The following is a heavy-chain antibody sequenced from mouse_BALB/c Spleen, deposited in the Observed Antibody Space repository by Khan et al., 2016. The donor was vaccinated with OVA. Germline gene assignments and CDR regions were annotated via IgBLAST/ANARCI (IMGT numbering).Heavy chain of an antibody. CDR1: GYTFTSYW. CDR3: ARSQLGRGFAY. J-gene: IGHJ3*01. Sequence: QVQLQQSGAELAKPGASVKMSCKASGYTFTSYWMHWVKQRPGQGLEWIGYINPSTGYTEYNQKFKDKATLTADKSSSTAYMQLSSLTSEDSAVYYCARSQLGRGFAYWGQGTLVTVSA. V-gene: IGHV1-7*01. D-gene: IGHD4-1*02. CDR2: INPSTGYT.